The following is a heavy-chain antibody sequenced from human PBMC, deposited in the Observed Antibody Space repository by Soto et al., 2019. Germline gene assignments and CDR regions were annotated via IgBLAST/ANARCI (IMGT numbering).Heavy chain of an antibody. D-gene: IGHD2-2*01. CDR1: GFTFSSYS. J-gene: IGHJ6*03. V-gene: IGHV3-48*01. CDR3: VLGYCSSTSCLPSYYYYMDV. CDR2: ISSSSSTI. Sequence: GGSLRLSCAASGFTFSSYSMNWVRQAPGKGLEWVSYISSSSSTIYYADSVKGRFTISRDNAKNSLYLQMNSLRAEDTAVYYCVLGYCSSTSCLPSYYYYMDVWGKGTTVTVSS.